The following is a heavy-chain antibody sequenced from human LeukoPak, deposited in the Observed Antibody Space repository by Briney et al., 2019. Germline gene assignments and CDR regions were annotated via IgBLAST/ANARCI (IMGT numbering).Heavy chain of an antibody. J-gene: IGHJ5*02. CDR2: ISSSSSTI. Sequence: GGSLRLSCAASGFTFSSYSMNWVRQAPGKGLEWVSYISSSSSTIYYADSVKGRFTISRDNAKNSLYLQMNSLRAEDTAVYYCAREGAYCGGDCWFGPWGQGTLVTVSS. CDR1: GFTFSSYS. D-gene: IGHD2-21*02. V-gene: IGHV3-48*04. CDR3: AREGAYCGGDCWFGP.